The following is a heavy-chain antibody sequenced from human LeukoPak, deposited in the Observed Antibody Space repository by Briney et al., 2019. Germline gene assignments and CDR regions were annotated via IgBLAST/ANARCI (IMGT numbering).Heavy chain of an antibody. D-gene: IGHD3-9*01. CDR2: RDTGGNT. CDR3: AKERRHFYRESTGFYPTGFYVDN. V-gene: IGHV4-4*07. Sequence: PSETLSLTCTVSSDSISGYSWNWIRQPAGKGLEWIGRRDTGGNTNFIPSLKSRLTMSADTSRNQLSLKLTSVTAADTAVYYCAKERRHFYRESTGFYPTGFYVDNWGRGILVTVSS. J-gene: IGHJ4*02. CDR1: SDSISGYS.